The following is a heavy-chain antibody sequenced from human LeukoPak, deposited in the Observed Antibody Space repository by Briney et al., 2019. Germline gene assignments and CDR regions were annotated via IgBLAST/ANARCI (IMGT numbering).Heavy chain of an antibody. V-gene: IGHV3-48*01. CDR2: ITRRSDII. CDR1: GFTFSNYV. Sequence: GGSLRLSCEASGFTFSNYVMTWVRQAPGKGLEWVSYITRRSDIIYYADSVKGRFTISRDNAKNSLFLQMNSLTAEDTAVYYCARSSYSSSSSVWGQGTMVTVSS. D-gene: IGHD6-6*01. J-gene: IGHJ3*01. CDR3: ARSSYSSSSSV.